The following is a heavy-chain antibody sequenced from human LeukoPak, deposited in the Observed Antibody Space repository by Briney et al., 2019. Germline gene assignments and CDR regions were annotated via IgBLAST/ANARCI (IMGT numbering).Heavy chain of an antibody. CDR2: IYYSGST. Sequence: SETLSLTCTVSGGSISSSSYYWGWICQPPGKGLEWIGSIYYSGSTYYNPSLKSRVTISVDTSKNQFSLKLSSVTAADTAVYYCARGRLVYYYYYMDVWGKGTTVTVSS. CDR3: ARGRLVYYYYYMDV. J-gene: IGHJ6*03. V-gene: IGHV4-39*07. D-gene: IGHD2-21*01. CDR1: GGSISSSSYY.